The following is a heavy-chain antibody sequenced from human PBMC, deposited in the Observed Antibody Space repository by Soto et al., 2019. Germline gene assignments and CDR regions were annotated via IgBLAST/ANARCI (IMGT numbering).Heavy chain of an antibody. Sequence: SVKVSCKASGFTFTSSAVQWVRQARGQRLEWIGWIVVGSGNTNYAQKFQERVTITRDMSTSTAYMELSSLRSEDTAVYYCAAVVLHRYGTDVRGQGTTVTVSS. CDR2: IVVGSGNT. D-gene: IGHD3-10*01. CDR3: AAVVLHRYGTDV. CDR1: GFTFTSSA. J-gene: IGHJ6*02. V-gene: IGHV1-58*01.